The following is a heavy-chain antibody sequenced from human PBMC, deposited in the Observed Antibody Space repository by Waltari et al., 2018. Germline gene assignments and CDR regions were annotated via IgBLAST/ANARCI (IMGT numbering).Heavy chain of an antibody. D-gene: IGHD3-10*01. V-gene: IGHV4-59*01. CDR2: MHHSGSN. J-gene: IGHJ5*02. CDR1: GGSIGNYH. Sequence: QVQLQESGPGLVKPSETLSLACTVSGGSIGNYHWAWMRQSPGRGLEWIGDMHHSGSNNYNPSVKSRVTMSLDTSKNQFSLKLTSVTAADTAVYYCARGNPYGSRERWFGPWGQGIQVTVSS. CDR3: ARGNPYGSRERWFGP.